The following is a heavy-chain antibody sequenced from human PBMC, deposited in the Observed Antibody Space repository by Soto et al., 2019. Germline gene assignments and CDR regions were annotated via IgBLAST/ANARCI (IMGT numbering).Heavy chain of an antibody. J-gene: IGHJ4*02. CDR1: LVTFNRQY. CDR3: ATSEGRDGYSFDY. V-gene: IGHV1-69*13. Sequence: SVKISFKAALVTFNRQYMRWVRQAPGQGLEWMGGIIPMFGTPHYAEKFQDRVTITADESTGTAYLELSSLTSEDTAVYYCATSEGRDGYSFDYWGPGTMVTGSS. CDR2: IIPMFGTP. D-gene: IGHD5-12*01.